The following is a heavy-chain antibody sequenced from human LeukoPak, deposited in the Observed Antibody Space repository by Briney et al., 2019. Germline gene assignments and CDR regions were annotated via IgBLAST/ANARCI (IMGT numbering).Heavy chain of an antibody. CDR1: GGSVSSGSYY. CDR2: IYYSGST. V-gene: IGHV4-61*01. Sequence: PSETLSLTCTVSGGSVSSGSYYWSWIRQPPGKGLEWIRYIYYSGSTNYNPSLKSRVTISVDTSKNQFSLKLSSVTAADTAVYYCALGIIDYYYGMDVWGQGTTVTVSS. J-gene: IGHJ6*02. D-gene: IGHD7-27*01. CDR3: ALGIIDYYYGMDV.